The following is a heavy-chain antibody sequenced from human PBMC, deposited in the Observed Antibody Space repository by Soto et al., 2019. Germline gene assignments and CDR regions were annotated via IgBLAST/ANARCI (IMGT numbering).Heavy chain of an antibody. Sequence: GGSLRLSCAVSGFIFSNYAFHWVRQAPGQGLEWVAAISFDKSKTYYADSVKGRFTISKDNSKNTLHLQMNNLRPEDSAVYYCARDQVVLRYSEMSKGFYHYGMDVWGQGTTVTVSS. D-gene: IGHD3-9*01. CDR1: GFIFSNYA. V-gene: IGHV3-30-3*01. CDR3: ARDQVVLRYSEMSKGFYHYGMDV. J-gene: IGHJ6*02. CDR2: ISFDKSKT.